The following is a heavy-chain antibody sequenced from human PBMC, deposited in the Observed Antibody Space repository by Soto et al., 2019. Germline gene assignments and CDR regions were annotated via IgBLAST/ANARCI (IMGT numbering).Heavy chain of an antibody. CDR2: IDHSGSP. D-gene: IGHD1-26*01. CDR1: GGSISSGGYY. V-gene: IGHV4-31*03. Sequence: SETLSLTCTVSGGSISSGGYYWSWIRQHPRKGLEWIGYIDHSGSPDYNPSLKGRVTMSVDTSKNQFSLKVRSVTAADTAVYYCARARIGTYYYYGLDVWGQGTTVTVSS. J-gene: IGHJ6*02. CDR3: ARARIGTYYYYGLDV.